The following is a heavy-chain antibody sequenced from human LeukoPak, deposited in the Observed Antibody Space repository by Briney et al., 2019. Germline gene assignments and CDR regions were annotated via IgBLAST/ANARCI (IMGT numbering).Heavy chain of an antibody. Sequence: PSETLSLTCTVSGGSISSGDYYWSWIRQPPGKGLEWIGYIYYSGSTNYNPSLKSRVTISVDTSKNQFSLKLSSVTAADTAVYYCARQGRPSYYYDSSGYFALWGQGTLVTVSS. CDR1: GGSISSGDYY. V-gene: IGHV4-30-4*01. J-gene: IGHJ4*02. CDR2: IYYSGST. D-gene: IGHD3-22*01. CDR3: ARQGRPSYYYDSSGYFAL.